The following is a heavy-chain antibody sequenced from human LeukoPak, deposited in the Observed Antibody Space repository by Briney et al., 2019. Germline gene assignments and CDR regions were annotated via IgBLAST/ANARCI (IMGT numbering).Heavy chain of an antibody. CDR2: IYTSGST. V-gene: IGHV4-61*02. CDR1: GGSISSGSYY. D-gene: IGHD6-19*01. Sequence: SETLSLTCTVSGGSISSGSYYWSWIRQPAGKGLEWIGRIYTSGSTNYNPSLKSRVTISVDTSKNQFSLKLSSVTAADTAVYCCARGGGWYGAFDIWGQGTMVTVSS. J-gene: IGHJ3*02. CDR3: ARGGGWYGAFDI.